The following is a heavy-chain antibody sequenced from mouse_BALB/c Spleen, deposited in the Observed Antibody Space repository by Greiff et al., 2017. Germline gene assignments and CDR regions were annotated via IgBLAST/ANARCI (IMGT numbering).Heavy chain of an antibody. CDR3: ARGGAYYGNYGGY. V-gene: IGHV1-4*02. J-gene: IGHJ2*01. CDR1: GYTFTSYT. CDR2: INPSSGYT. D-gene: IGHD2-1*01. Sequence: VQLQQSAAELARPGASVKMSCKASGYTFTSYTMHWVKQRPGQGLEWIGYINPSSGYTEYNQKFKDKTTLTADKSSSTAYMQLSSLTSEDSAVYYCARGGAYYGNYGGYWGQGTTLTVSS.